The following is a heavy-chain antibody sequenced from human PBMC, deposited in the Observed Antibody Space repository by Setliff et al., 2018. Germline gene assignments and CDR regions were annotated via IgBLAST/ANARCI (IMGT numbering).Heavy chain of an antibody. V-gene: IGHV4-39*07. Sequence: LSLTCTVSGGSISSSTNYWGWIRQPPGKGLEWIGNIYDRGSTHYNPSLKSRVTISEDTSKSQSSLKLSSVTAADTAVYYCARGFTAQPAMLRGNWFDPWGRGTLGTVS. CDR2: IYDRGST. J-gene: IGHJ5*02. D-gene: IGHD3-16*01. CDR1: GGSISSSTNY. CDR3: ARGFTAQPAMLRGNWFDP.